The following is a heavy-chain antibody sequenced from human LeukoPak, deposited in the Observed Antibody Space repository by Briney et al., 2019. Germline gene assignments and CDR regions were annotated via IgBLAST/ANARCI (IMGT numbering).Heavy chain of an antibody. D-gene: IGHD3-22*01. CDR1: GFTFSSYA. J-gene: IGHJ4*02. Sequence: GGSLRLSCAASGFTFSSYAMSWVRQAPGKGLEWVSAISGSGGSTYYADSVKGRFTISRDNSENTLYLQMNSLRAEDTAVYYCAKDPRYYYDSSGYYSPFYLDYWGQGTLVTVSS. CDR2: ISGSGGST. V-gene: IGHV3-23*01. CDR3: AKDPRYYYDSSGYYSPFYLDY.